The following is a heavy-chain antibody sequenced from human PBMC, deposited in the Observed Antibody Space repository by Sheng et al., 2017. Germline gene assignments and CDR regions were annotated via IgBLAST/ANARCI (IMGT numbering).Heavy chain of an antibody. D-gene: IGHD4-17*01. J-gene: IGHJ4*02. CDR2: INHSGST. Sequence: QVQLQQWGAGLLKPSETLSLTCAVYGGSFSGYYWSWIRQPPGKGLEWIGEINHSGSTNYNPSLKSRVTISVDTSKNQFSLKLSSVTAADTAVYYCARGREGDYKRTKGYFDYWGQGTLVTVSS. CDR1: GGSFSGYY. CDR3: ARGREGDYKRTKGYFDY. V-gene: IGHV4-34*01.